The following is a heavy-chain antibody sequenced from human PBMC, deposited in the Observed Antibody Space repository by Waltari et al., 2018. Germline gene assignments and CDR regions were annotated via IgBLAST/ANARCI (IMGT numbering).Heavy chain of an antibody. J-gene: IGHJ4*02. CDR1: GGSISSYY. CDR2: IYTSGST. CDR3: ARASLWFGEYLGYFDY. D-gene: IGHD3-10*01. Sequence: QVQLQESGPGLVKPSETLSLTCTVSGGSISSYYWSWLRQPAGKGLEWIGRIYTSGSTNYNPSLKSRVTMSVDTSKNQFSLKLSSVTAADTAVYYCARASLWFGEYLGYFDYWGQGTLVTVSS. V-gene: IGHV4-4*07.